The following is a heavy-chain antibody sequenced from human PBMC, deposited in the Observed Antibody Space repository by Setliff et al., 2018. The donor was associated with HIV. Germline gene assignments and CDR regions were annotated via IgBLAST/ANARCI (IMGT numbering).Heavy chain of an antibody. CDR3: ASSRRVGTTVLFSY. CDR2: FDPEHDKT. D-gene: IGHD1-1*01. CDR1: GYTLTDLS. Sequence: ASVKVSCKVSGYTLTDLSIHWVRQAPGQGPEWMGGFDPEHDKTIYAQKFQGRVTMTEDTSTDTAYMQLNSLRSEDRAGYFCASSRRVGTTVLFSYWGQGTLVTVSS. V-gene: IGHV1-24*01. J-gene: IGHJ4*02.